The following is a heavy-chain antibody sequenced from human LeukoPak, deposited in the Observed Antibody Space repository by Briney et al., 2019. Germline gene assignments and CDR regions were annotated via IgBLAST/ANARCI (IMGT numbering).Heavy chain of an antibody. V-gene: IGHV1-18*01. J-gene: IGHJ6*03. D-gene: IGHD3-22*01. CDR2: ISAYNGNT. Sequence: ASVKVSCKASGYTFTSYGISWVRQAPGQGLEWMGWISAYNGNTNYAQKLQGRVTMTTDTSTSTAYMELRSLRSDDTAVYYCARVSSDSGYYDPYYYMDVWGNGTTVTISS. CDR3: ARVSSDSGYYDPYYYMDV. CDR1: GYTFTSYG.